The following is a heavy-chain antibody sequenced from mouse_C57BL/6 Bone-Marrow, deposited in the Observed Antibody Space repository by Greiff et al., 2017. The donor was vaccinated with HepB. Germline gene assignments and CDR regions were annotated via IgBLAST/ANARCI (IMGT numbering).Heavy chain of an antibody. CDR2: ISYDGSN. Sequence: EVQLQESGPGLVKPSQSLSLTCSVTGYSITSGYYWNWIRQFPGNKLEWMGYISYDGSNNYNPSLKNRISITRDTSKNQFFLKLNSVTTEDTATYYCARESPFYYGSSYPYFDYWGHGTTLTVSS. CDR3: ARESPFYYGSSYPYFDY. J-gene: IGHJ2*01. CDR1: GYSITSGYY. V-gene: IGHV3-6*01. D-gene: IGHD1-1*01.